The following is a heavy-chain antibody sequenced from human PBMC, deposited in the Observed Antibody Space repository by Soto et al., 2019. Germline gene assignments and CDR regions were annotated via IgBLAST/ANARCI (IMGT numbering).Heavy chain of an antibody. J-gene: IGHJ6*02. CDR1: CYTFTSYG. CDR3: ASGGDCSSTSCQDYYYYGMDV. CDR2: ISAYNGNT. V-gene: IGHV1-18*01. Sequence: GXSVKVSCKASCYTFTSYGISWVRQAPVQGLEWMGWISAYNGNTNYAQKLQGRVTMTTDTPTSTAYMELRSLRSDDTAVYYCASGGDCSSTSCQDYYYYGMDVWGQGTKVTVYS. D-gene: IGHD2-2*01.